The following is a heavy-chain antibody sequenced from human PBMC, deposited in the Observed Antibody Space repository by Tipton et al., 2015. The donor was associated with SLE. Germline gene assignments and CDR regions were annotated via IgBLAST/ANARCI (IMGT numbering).Heavy chain of an antibody. Sequence: SLRLSCAASGFTVSSNYMSWVRQAPGKGLEWVSVIYSGGSKYYADSVKGRFTISRDNSKNTLYLQMSRLRVEDKAVYYCTRGVGCGSVWVGDFDLWGRGTLVTVSS. CDR1: GFTVSSNY. CDR3: TRGVGCGSVWVGDFDL. J-gene: IGHJ2*01. V-gene: IGHV3-53*01. D-gene: IGHD6-19*01. CDR2: IYSGGSK.